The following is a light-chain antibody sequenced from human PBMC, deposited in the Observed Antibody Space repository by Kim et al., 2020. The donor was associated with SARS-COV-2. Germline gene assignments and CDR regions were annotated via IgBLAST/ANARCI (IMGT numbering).Light chain of an antibody. CDR2: DAS. CDR3: QQRRTWPLT. V-gene: IGKV3-11*01. J-gene: IGKJ4*01. Sequence: LSPGERATLSGRASQSIGNWLAWYQQKSGQAPRLLIYDASNRATGIPARFSGSGSGTDFTLTISSLEPEDFAVYYCQQRRTWPLTFGGGTKVEI. CDR1: QSIGNW.